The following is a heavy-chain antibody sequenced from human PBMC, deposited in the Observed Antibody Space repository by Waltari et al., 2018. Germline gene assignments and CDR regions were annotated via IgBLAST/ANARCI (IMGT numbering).Heavy chain of an antibody. CDR2: MNPNSGNT. CDR1: GYSFTSYD. CDR3: AGGAHYYGSGSPN. D-gene: IGHD3-10*01. V-gene: IGHV1-8*01. Sequence: QVQLLQSGAEVKKPGASVKVSCRASGYSFTSYDINWVRQAPGQGLEWLGWMNPNSGNTGYADKFYDRVTMTRNTSINTAYLQLSSLTSDDTAVYYCAGGAHYYGSGSPNWGQGTLVTVSS. J-gene: IGHJ4*02.